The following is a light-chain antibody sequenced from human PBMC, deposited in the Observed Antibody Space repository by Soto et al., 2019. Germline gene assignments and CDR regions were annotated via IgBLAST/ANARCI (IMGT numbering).Light chain of an antibody. CDR1: SSNAGGNP. J-gene: IGLJ1*01. CDR3: ASWDDSLNGPV. CDR2: TNT. V-gene: IGLV1-44*01. Sequence: QSVLTQPPSASGTPGQRVTISCSGSSSNAGGNPVNWYQHVPTTAPKLLIYTNTQRPSGVPDRFSGSKSGTSASLAISGLQSEDEADYYCASWDDSLNGPVFGTGTKVTVL.